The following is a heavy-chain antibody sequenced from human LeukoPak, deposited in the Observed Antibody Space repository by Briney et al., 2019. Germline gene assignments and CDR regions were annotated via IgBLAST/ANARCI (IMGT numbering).Heavy chain of an antibody. V-gene: IGHV4-4*09. CDR3: ARAGAALLGSRLDL. Sequence: SETLSLTCTVSGGSISSYYWSWIRQPPGKGLEWIGYIYTSGSTNYNPSLKSRVTISVDTSKNQFSLKLSSVTAADTAVYYCARAGAALLGSRLDLWGRGTLVTVSS. D-gene: IGHD3-10*01. CDR2: IYTSGST. J-gene: IGHJ2*01. CDR1: GGSISSYY.